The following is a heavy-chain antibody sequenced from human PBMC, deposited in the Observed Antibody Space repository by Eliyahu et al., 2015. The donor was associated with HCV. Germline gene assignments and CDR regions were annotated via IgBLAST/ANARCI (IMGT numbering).Heavy chain of an antibody. V-gene: IGHV3-49*03. J-gene: IGHJ5*02. Sequence: EVQLVESGGGLVQPGRSLRLSCTASGFTXGDYAMSWFRQAPGKGLEWVGFMRSRAFGGTTEYAASVKGRFTISSDDSKRIAYLQMNSLKTEDTAVYYCTNSGYDYWANWFDPWGQGTLVTVSS. CDR1: GFTXGDYA. CDR3: TNSGYDYWANWFDP. D-gene: IGHD5-12*01. CDR2: MRSRAFGGTT.